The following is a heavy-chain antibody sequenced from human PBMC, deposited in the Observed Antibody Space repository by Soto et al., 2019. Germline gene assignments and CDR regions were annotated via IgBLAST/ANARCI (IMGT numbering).Heavy chain of an antibody. D-gene: IGHD3-10*02. CDR1: GGTFSSYT. V-gene: IGHV1-69*08. CDR3: ARDLVTMSY. CDR2: IIPILGIA. J-gene: IGHJ4*02. Sequence: QVQLVQSGAEVKKPGSSVPVSCKASGGTFSSYTISWVRQAPGQGLEWMGRIIPILGIANYAQKFQGRVTVTADKSTSTAYMELSSLRSEDTAVYYCARDLVTMSYWGQGTLVTVSS.